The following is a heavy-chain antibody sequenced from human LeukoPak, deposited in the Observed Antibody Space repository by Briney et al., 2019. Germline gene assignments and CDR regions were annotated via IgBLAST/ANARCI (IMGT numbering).Heavy chain of an antibody. CDR3: ASLGVAATEVSY. J-gene: IGHJ4*02. CDR1: GGSISSSSYY. V-gene: IGHV4-39*01. CDR2: IYYSGST. Sequence: SETLSLTCTVSGGSISSSSYYWGWIRQPPGKGLEWIRSIYYSGSTYYNPSLKSRVTISVDTSKNQFSLKLSSVTAADTAVYYCASLGVAATEVSYWGQGTLVTVSS. D-gene: IGHD2-15*01.